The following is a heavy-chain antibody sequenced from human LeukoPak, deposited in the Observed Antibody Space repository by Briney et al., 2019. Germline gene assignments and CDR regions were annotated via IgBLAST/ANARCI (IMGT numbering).Heavy chain of an antibody. CDR1: GFTFSSYS. CDR2: ISSSSSTI. Sequence: GGSLRLYCAASGFTFSSYSMNWVRQAPGKGLEWVSYISSSSSTIYYADSVKGRFTISRDNAKNSLYLQMNSLRAEDTAVYYCARIVLYSYGSANFDYWGQGTLVTVSS. J-gene: IGHJ4*02. D-gene: IGHD5-18*01. CDR3: ARIVLYSYGSANFDY. V-gene: IGHV3-48*01.